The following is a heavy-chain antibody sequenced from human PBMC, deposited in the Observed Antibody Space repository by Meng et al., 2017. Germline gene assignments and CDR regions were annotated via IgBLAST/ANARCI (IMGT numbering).Heavy chain of an antibody. D-gene: IGHD6-13*01. CDR2: INPKSGDT. V-gene: IGHV1-2*06. Sequence: ASVKVSCKASGYTFPDYWLHWVRRAPGQGLEWMGRINPKSGDTHYAQRFQGRVTMTGDTSISTAYMELSGLRSDSTAMYYCARDESISAAGKLFGDYWGQGTLVTVSS. J-gene: IGHJ4*02. CDR1: GYTFPDYW. CDR3: ARDESISAAGKLFGDY.